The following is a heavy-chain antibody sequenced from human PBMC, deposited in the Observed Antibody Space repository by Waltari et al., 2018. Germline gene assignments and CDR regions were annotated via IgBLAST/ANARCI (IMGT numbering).Heavy chain of an antibody. Sequence: QVQLVQSGAEVKKPGASVKVSCKASGYTFTGYYMHWVRQAPGQGLEWMGWINPHMGGTNYAQKFQGRVTMTRDTSISTSYMELSRLRSDDTAVYYCARTYSGYAIYYYYYGMDVWGQGTTVTVSS. D-gene: IGHD5-12*01. CDR1: GYTFTGYY. CDR2: INPHMGGT. CDR3: ARTYSGYAIYYYYYGMDV. J-gene: IGHJ6*02. V-gene: IGHV1-2*02.